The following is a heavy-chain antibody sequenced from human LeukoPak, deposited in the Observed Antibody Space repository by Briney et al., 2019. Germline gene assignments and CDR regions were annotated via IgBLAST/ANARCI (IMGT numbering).Heavy chain of an antibody. CDR2: INHSGST. V-gene: IGHV4-34*01. CDR1: GGSFSGYY. CDR3: ARAGPYYGSGSYYNWFDP. D-gene: IGHD3-10*01. J-gene: IGHJ5*02. Sequence: SETLSLTCAVYGGSFSGYYWSWIRQPPGKGLEWIGEINHSGSTNYNPSLKSRVTISVDTSKNQFSLELSSVTAADTAVYYCARAGPYYGSGSYYNWFDPWGQGTLVTVSS.